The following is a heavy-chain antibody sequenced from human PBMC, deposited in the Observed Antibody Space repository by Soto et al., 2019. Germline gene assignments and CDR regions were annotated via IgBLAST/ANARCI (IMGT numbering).Heavy chain of an antibody. Sequence: ASVKVSFKASGYTFTSHGISWVRQAPRQGLEWMGWISAYNGNTNYAQKLQGRVTMTTDTSTSTAYMELRSLRSDDTAVYYCARGGSYDFWSGYRSYPFDYWGQGTLVTVSS. CDR2: ISAYNGNT. D-gene: IGHD3-3*01. J-gene: IGHJ4*02. CDR1: GYTFTSHG. V-gene: IGHV1-18*01. CDR3: ARGGSYDFWSGYRSYPFDY.